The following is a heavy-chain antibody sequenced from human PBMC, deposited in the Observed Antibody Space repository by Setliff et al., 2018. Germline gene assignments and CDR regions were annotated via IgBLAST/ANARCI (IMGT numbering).Heavy chain of an antibody. Sequence: SETLSLTCAVSGVSINSLTWWSWVRQTPGKGFEWIGEIYHDGNPKFNPSVNYNPSLKSRVTMSIDKSKNQFSLNLRSVTAADTAVYYCTRGGERYHTANWGQGLLVTVSS. D-gene: IGHD2-2*01. CDR1: GVSINSLTW. V-gene: IGHV4-4*02. J-gene: IGHJ4*02. CDR3: TRGGERYHTAN. CDR2: IYHDGNPKFNPSV.